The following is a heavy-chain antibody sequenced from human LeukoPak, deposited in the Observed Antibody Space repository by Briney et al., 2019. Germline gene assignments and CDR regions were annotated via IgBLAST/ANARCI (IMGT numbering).Heavy chain of an antibody. CDR2: IRSKAYGGTT. CDR3: GSSTGYYSDYFDY. V-gene: IGHV3-49*04. Sequence: GGSLRLSCTASGFTFGDYAMSWVRQAPGKGLEWVGFIRSKAYGGTTEYAASVEGRFIISRDDSRGVAYLQMNSLKTEDTAVYYCGSSTGYYSDYFDYWGQGTLVTVSS. J-gene: IGHJ4*02. D-gene: IGHD3-22*01. CDR1: GFTFGDYA.